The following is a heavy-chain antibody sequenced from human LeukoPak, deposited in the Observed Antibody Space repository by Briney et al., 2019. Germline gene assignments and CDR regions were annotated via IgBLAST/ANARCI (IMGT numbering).Heavy chain of an antibody. Sequence: SETLSLTCTVSGGSISSSSYYWGWIRQPPGKGLEWIGSIYYSGSTYYNPSLKSRVTISVDTSKNQFSLKLSSVTAADTAVYYCARGYYDILTGYPSGMDVWGQGTTVTVSS. V-gene: IGHV4-39*07. J-gene: IGHJ6*02. D-gene: IGHD3-9*01. CDR2: IYYSGST. CDR3: ARGYYDILTGYPSGMDV. CDR1: GGSISSSSYY.